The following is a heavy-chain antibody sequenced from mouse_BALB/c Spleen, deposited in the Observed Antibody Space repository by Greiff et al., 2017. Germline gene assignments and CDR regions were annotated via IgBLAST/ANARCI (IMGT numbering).Heavy chain of an antibody. J-gene: IGHJ2*01. CDR1: GYAFSSSW. CDR3: ARWEGGHFDY. CDR2: IYPGDGDT. V-gene: IGHV1-82*01. D-gene: IGHD3-3*01. Sequence: VQLQQSGPELVKPGASVKISCKASGYAFSSSWMNWVKQRPGQGLEWIGRIYPGDGDTNYNGKFKGKATLTADKSSSTAYMQLSSLTSVASAVCVSARWEGGHFDYWGQGTTLTVSS.